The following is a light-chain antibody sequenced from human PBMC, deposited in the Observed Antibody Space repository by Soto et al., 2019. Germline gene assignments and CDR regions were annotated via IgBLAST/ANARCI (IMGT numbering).Light chain of an antibody. CDR3: QRYETFSGT. V-gene: IGKV1-5*01. CDR1: QSVSVC. Sequence: DITMTQSPSTLSASVGDTVTVPCRASQSVSVCLAWYQQIPGEAPKLLIFDASALPRRVPSRFSGSGSRTKFTLTSASLQPDDLATYYCQRYETFSGTFGPGTKVDIK. CDR2: DAS. J-gene: IGKJ1*01.